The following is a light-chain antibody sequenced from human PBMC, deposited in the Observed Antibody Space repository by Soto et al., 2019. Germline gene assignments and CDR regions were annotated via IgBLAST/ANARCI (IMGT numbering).Light chain of an antibody. CDR3: CSSGGSPTYV. Sequence: QSVLTQPASVSGSPGQSITISCTGTSSNVGSYKLVSWYQQLPGKAPKLMIFEVNKRPSGVSNRFSGSKSGNTASLTISGLKVEDEADYYCCSSGGSPTYVFGTGTKVTVL. J-gene: IGLJ1*01. CDR1: SSNVGSYKL. V-gene: IGLV2-23*02. CDR2: EVN.